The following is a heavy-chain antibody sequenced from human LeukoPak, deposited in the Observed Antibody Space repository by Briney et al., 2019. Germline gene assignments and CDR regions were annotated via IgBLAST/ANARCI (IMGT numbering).Heavy chain of an antibody. CDR2: IYYSGST. D-gene: IGHD4-23*01. J-gene: IGHJ4*02. CDR1: GGSISSYY. Sequence: PSETLSLTCTVSGGSISSYYWSWIRQPPGKGLEWIGSIYYSGSTYYNPSLKSRVTISVDTSKNQFSLKLSSVTAADTAVYYCARVKYGGNRGYFDYWGQGTLVTVSS. CDR3: ARVKYGGNRGYFDY. V-gene: IGHV4-39*07.